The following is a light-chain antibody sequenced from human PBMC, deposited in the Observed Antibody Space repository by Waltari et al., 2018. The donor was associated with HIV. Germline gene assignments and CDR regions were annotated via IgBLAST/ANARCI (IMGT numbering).Light chain of an antibody. CDR1: PSVLPSSNSNNN. V-gene: IGKV4-1*01. Sequence: IVMTQSPDSLVVSLGERATITSQASPSVLPSSNSNNNLAWYQQKPGQPPKLLIYWASSRGSGVPDRFSGSGSGTDFTLTISSLQAEDVAVYYCQQYFSNPRTFGQGTKVEIK. J-gene: IGKJ1*01. CDR3: QQYFSNPRT. CDR2: WAS.